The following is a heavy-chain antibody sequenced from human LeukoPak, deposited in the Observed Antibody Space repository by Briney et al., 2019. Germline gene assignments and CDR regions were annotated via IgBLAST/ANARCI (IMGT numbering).Heavy chain of an antibody. Sequence: SETLSLTCTVSGGSISSYYWSWIRQPAGKGLEWIGRIYTSGSTNYNPSLKSRVTMSVDTSKNQFSLKLSSVTAADTAVYYCARVKALSSSSWYYFDYWGQGTLVTVSS. CDR3: ARVKALSSSSWYYFDY. CDR2: IYTSGST. J-gene: IGHJ4*02. V-gene: IGHV4-4*07. CDR1: GGSISSYY. D-gene: IGHD6-13*01.